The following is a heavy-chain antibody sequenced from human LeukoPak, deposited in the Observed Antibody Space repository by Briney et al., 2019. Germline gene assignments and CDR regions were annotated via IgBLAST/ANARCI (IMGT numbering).Heavy chain of an antibody. J-gene: IGHJ4*02. V-gene: IGHV3-23*01. CDR3: AKTDGWFSSFDY. CDR1: GFTFSSYW. CDR2: ISGSGGST. Sequence: GGSLRLSCAASGFTFSSYWMSWVRQAPGKGLEWVSAISGSGGSTYYADSVKGRFTISRDNSKNTLYLQMNSLRAEDTAVYYCAKTDGWFSSFDYWGQGTLVTVSS. D-gene: IGHD2-15*01.